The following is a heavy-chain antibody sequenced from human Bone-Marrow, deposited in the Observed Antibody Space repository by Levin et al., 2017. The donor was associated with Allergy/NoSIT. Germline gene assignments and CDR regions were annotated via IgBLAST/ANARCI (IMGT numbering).Heavy chain of an antibody. V-gene: IGHV2-5*04. D-gene: IGHD3-10*01. CDR2: IYWDDDK. CDR3: VETYGSGSNGNKYYYYYYMAV. CDR1: GFSLSDSGVG. Sequence: SGPTLVKPTQTLTLTCTFSGFSLSDSGVGVGWIRQPPGKAPEWLALIYWDDDKRYSPSLKSRLTITKDTSKNQVVLTMTNMGPVDTGTYYCVETYGSGSNGNKYYYYYYMAVWGKGTTVTVSS. J-gene: IGHJ6*03.